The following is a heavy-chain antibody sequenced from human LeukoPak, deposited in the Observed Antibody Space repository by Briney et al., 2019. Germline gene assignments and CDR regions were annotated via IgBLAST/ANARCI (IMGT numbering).Heavy chain of an antibody. CDR2: ISYDGSNK. CDR1: GFTFSSYG. J-gene: IGHJ6*03. Sequence: PGGSLRLSCAASGFTFSSYGMHWVRQAPGKGLEWVAVISYDGSNKYYADSVKGRFTISRDNSKNTLYLQMNSLRAEDTAVYYCAKEGQDIVVVPAAMYYYYYYMDVWGKGTTVTVSS. V-gene: IGHV3-30*18. D-gene: IGHD2-2*01. CDR3: AKEGQDIVVVPAAMYYYYYYMDV.